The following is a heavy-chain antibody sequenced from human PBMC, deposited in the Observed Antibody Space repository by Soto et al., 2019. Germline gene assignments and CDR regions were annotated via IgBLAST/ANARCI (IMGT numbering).Heavy chain of an antibody. Sequence: QVQLVQSGAEVKKPGSSVKVSCKASGGTFSSYAFSWVRQAPGQGLEWMGGILPIFGTGEYAQKFQGTVTITADESTSTAYMELSSMRSEDTAVYYCASRNCITTSCLGVMDVWGQGTTVTVSS. D-gene: IGHD2-2*01. V-gene: IGHV1-69*12. CDR1: GGTFSSYA. CDR3: ASRNCITTSCLGVMDV. CDR2: ILPIFGTG. J-gene: IGHJ6*02.